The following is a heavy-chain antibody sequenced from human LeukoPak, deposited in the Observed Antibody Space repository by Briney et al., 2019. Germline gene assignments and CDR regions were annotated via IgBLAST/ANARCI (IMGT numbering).Heavy chain of an antibody. D-gene: IGHD5/OR15-5a*01. CDR3: VRNSVHDALDY. Sequence: ASVNVSCKASGYSFTTKPIHWVRQAPGQRLEWMGWINIGNGYIKYSQEFQGRVTITSDTSASTAYMELSRLRSEDTAVYYCVRNSVHDALDYWGQGTLVIVSS. CDR1: GYSFTTKP. V-gene: IGHV1-3*03. CDR2: INIGNGYI. J-gene: IGHJ4*02.